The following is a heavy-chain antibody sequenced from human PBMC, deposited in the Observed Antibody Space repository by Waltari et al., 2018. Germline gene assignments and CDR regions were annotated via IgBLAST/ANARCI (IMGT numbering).Heavy chain of an antibody. D-gene: IGHD3-16*01. J-gene: IGHJ4*02. CDR2: ISSSSSYI. CDR3: ARGIGGTGYFDY. Sequence: EVQLVESGGGLVKPGGSLRLSCAASGFTFSSYSMNWVRQAPGKGLEWVSSISSSSSYIYYADSVKGRFTSSRDNAKNSLYLQMNSVRAEDRAVYYCARGIGGTGYFDYWGQGTLVTVSS. CDR1: GFTFSSYS. V-gene: IGHV3-21*01.